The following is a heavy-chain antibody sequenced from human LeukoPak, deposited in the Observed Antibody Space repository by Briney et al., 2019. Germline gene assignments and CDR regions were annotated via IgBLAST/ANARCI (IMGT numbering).Heavy chain of an antibody. CDR3: AKDPAGSSSWYPYYFDY. Sequence: PGGSLRLSCAASGFTFSSYTMNWVRQPPGKGLEWVSNIGTSSTTIYYADSVKGRFTISRDNSKNTLYLQMNSLRAEDTAVYYCAKDPAGSSSWYPYYFDYWGQGTLVTVSS. CDR1: GFTFSSYT. CDR2: IGTSSTTI. J-gene: IGHJ4*02. V-gene: IGHV3-48*01. D-gene: IGHD6-13*01.